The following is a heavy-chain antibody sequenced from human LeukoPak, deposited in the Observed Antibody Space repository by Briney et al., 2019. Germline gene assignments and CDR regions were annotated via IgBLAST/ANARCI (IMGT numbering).Heavy chain of an antibody. CDR3: ARDMRGMDV. J-gene: IGHJ6*02. Sequence: SETLSLTCTVSGGSISSYYWSWIRQPPGKGLEWIGYIYYSGSTNYNPSLKSRVTISVDTSKNQFSLKLTSVTAVDTAVYYCARDMRGMDVWGQGTTVTVSS. CDR1: GGSISSYY. D-gene: IGHD2-2*01. CDR2: IYYSGST. V-gene: IGHV4-59*12.